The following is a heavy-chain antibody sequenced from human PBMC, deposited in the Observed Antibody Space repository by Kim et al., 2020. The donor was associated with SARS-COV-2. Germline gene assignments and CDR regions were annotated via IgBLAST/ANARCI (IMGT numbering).Heavy chain of an antibody. D-gene: IGHD3-22*01. CDR2: IIPIFGTA. J-gene: IGHJ3*02. CDR3: ARDSRAQYYYDSSGYYDAFDI. Sequence: SVKVSCKASGGTFSSYAISWVRQAPGQGLEWMGGIIPIFGTANYAQKFQGRVTITADESTSTACMELSSLRSEDTAVYYCARDSRAQYYYDSSGYYDAFDIWGQGTMVTVSS. V-gene: IGHV1-69*13. CDR1: GGTFSSYA.